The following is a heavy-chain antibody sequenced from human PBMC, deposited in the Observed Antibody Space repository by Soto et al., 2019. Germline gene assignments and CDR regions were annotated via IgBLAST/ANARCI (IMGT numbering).Heavy chain of an antibody. V-gene: IGHV4-39*01. D-gene: IGHD5-12*01. J-gene: IGHJ6*02. CDR1: CGSISSSSYY. CDR2: IYYSGST. CDR3: ARVNGQRWLPNYYGMDV. Sequence: PSETLSLTCTVSCGSISSSSYYWGWIRQPPGKGLEWIGSIYYSGSTYYNPSLKSRVTISVDTSKNQFSLKLSSVTAADTAVYYCARVNGQRWLPNYYGMDVWGQGTTVTVSS.